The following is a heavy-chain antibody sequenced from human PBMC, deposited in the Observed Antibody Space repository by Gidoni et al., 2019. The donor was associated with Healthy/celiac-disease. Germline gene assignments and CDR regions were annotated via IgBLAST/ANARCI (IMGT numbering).Heavy chain of an antibody. CDR2: IYPSGST. CDR3: AGRYSSGPAGY. CDR1: GGSISRSNW. Sequence: QVQLQESGPGLVKPSGTLSLTCDVSGGSISRSNWWSWVRQPQGKGLEWSGEIYPSGSTNYNPSLKSRVTISVDNSKNQFSLKLGSVTAADTAVYYCAGRYSSGPAGYWGQGTLVTVSS. J-gene: IGHJ4*02. V-gene: IGHV4-4*02. D-gene: IGHD6-19*01.